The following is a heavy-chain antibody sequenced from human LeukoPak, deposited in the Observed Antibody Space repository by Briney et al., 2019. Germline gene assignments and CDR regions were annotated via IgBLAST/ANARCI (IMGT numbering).Heavy chain of an antibody. D-gene: IGHD3-10*01. CDR3: ARDSMLTMVRGPYNWFDP. V-gene: IGHV1-69*13. J-gene: IGHJ5*02. CDR2: IIPIFGTA. CDR1: GGTFSSYA. Sequence: ASVKVPCKASGGTFSSYAISWVRQAPGQGLEWMGGIIPIFGTANYAQKFQGRVTITADESTSTAYMELSSLRSEDTAVYYCARDSMLTMVRGPYNWFDPWGQGTLVTVSS.